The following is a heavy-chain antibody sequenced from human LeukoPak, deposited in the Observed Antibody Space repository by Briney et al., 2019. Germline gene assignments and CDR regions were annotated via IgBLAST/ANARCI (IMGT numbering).Heavy chain of an antibody. J-gene: IGHJ4*02. CDR1: GYSISSGYY. Sequence: SETLSLTCTVSGYSISSGYYWGCIRQPPGKGLEWIGSIYHSGSTYYTPSLKSGVTISVDTSKNQFSLKLSSVTGADTAVYYCAREPVDWGQGTLVTVSS. CDR3: AREPVD. V-gene: IGHV4-38-2*02. CDR2: IYHSGST.